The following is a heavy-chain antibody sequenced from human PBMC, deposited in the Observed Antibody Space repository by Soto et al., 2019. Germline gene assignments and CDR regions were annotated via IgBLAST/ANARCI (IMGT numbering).Heavy chain of an antibody. J-gene: IGHJ6*03. Sequence: VQLVESGGGVVQPGRSLRLSCTASGFTFSSYGMHWVRQAPGKGLEWVAVMSYDGSIESYADSVKGRFTISRDNSKNTLYLQMNNLRPEDTAVYYCAKTRVVRHYIDVWGTGTTVTVSS. CDR1: GFTFSSYG. D-gene: IGHD3-3*01. CDR2: MSYDGSIE. V-gene: IGHV3-30*18. CDR3: AKTRVVRHYIDV.